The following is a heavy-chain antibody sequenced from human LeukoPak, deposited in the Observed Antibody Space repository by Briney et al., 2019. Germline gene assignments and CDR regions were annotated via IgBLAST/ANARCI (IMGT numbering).Heavy chain of an antibody. Sequence: SLRLSCAASGFTFYDYAMHWVRHAPGKGVEWVSGISWNSGSIVYADSVKGRFTISRDNAKNSLYLQMNSLRAEDTALYYCAKDNKYSPYDSSGYFDYWGQGTLVTVSS. D-gene: IGHD3-22*01. CDR1: GFTFYDYA. V-gene: IGHV3-9*01. CDR2: ISWNSGSI. CDR3: AKDNKYSPYDSSGYFDY. J-gene: IGHJ4*02.